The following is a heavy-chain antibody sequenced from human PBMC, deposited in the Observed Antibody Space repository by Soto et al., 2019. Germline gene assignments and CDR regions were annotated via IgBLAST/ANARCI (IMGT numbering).Heavy chain of an antibody. CDR1: GFTLGRYV. CDR3: AREISGTSAFDL. CDR2: TPYGGRVE. Sequence: GGSLRLSFAASGFTLGRYVMHWIRHAPVNGLGWVAVTPYGGRVEYHADSVKGRVTISRDNSKNMVYLQVNGLRVEDTAVYYCAREISGTSAFDLWGQGTMVAVSS. J-gene: IGHJ3*01. D-gene: IGHD1-26*01. V-gene: IGHV3-30*04.